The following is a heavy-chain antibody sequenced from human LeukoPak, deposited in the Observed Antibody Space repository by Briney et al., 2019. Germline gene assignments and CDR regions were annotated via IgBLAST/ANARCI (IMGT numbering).Heavy chain of an antibody. CDR1: GFTLSSYA. Sequence: GGSLRLSCAASGFTLSSYAMSWVRQAPGKGLEWVSAISVSGNTYHADSVTGRFTISRDNAKNSLYLQMNSLRAEDTAVYFCARDQPLTVSTWGYFYYYMDVWGRGTTVTVSS. CDR2: ISVSGNT. CDR3: ARDQPLTVSTWGYFYYYMDV. D-gene: IGHD4-17*01. J-gene: IGHJ6*03. V-gene: IGHV3-23*01.